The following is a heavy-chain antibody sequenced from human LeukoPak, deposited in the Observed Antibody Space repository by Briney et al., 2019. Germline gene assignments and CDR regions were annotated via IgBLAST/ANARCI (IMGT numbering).Heavy chain of an antibody. CDR3: ARDYTTVVNHSEDY. CDR1: GFTFSSYS. J-gene: IGHJ4*02. CDR2: ISSSSSYI. Sequence: PGGSLRLSCAASGFTFSSYSMNWVRQAPGKWLEWVSSISSSSSYIYYADSVKGRSTISRDNAKNSLYLQMNSLRAEDTAVYYCARDYTTVVNHSEDYWGQGTLVTVSS. D-gene: IGHD4-23*01. V-gene: IGHV3-21*01.